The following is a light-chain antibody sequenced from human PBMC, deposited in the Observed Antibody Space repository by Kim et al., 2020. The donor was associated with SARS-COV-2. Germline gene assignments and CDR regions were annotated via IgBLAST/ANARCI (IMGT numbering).Light chain of an antibody. J-gene: IGKJ1*01. CDR1: QSLVYTDVNTY. CDR3: MQGTLWPPT. CDR2: KFS. Sequence: PPSITCRSSQSLVYTDVNTYLTWFHQRPGQSPRRLVYKFSSRDSGVPDRFSGSVSGTDFTLKISRVESEDVGIYYCMQGTLWPPTFGQGTKVDIK. V-gene: IGKV2-30*01.